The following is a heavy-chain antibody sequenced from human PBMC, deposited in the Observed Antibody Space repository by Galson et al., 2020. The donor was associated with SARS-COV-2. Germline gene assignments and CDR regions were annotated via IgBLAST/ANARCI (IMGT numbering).Heavy chain of an antibody. CDR2: VSYSGGT. D-gene: IGHD2-21*02. J-gene: IGHJ4*02. V-gene: IGHV4-39*07. CDR3: ARDPAAYCGGDCYTDY. CDR1: GGSISSSSYY. Sequence: SETLSLTCTVSGGSISSSSYYWGWIRQPPGKGLAWIASVSYSGGTYYNPSLKSRVSISIDTSKNQFSLKLSSVTAADAAVYYCARDPAAYCGGDCYTDYWGQGTLVTVSS.